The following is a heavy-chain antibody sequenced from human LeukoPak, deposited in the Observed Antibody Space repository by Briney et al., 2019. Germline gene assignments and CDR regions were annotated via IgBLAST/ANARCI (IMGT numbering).Heavy chain of an antibody. V-gene: IGHV3-9*01. J-gene: IGHJ3*02. CDR3: AKDKAVAGLGAFDI. CDR2: ISWNSGSI. CDR1: GFTFDDYA. Sequence: GGSLRLPCAASGFTFDDYAMHWVRQAPGKGLEWVSGISWNSGSIGYADSVKGRFTISRDNAKNSLYLQMNSLRAEDTALYYCAKDKAVAGLGAFDIWGQGTMVTVSS. D-gene: IGHD6-19*01.